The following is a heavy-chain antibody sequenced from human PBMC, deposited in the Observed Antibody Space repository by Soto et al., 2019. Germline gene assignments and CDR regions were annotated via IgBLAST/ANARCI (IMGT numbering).Heavy chain of an antibody. J-gene: IGHJ4*02. CDR2: ISAYNGNT. CDR1: GYTFTSYG. CDR3: ARDGGYDILTGYHIFDY. V-gene: IGHV1-18*01. Sequence: GASVKVSCKASGYTFTSYGISWVRQAPGQGLEWMGWISAYNGNTNYAQKLQGRVTMTTDTSTSTAYMELRSLRSDDTAVYYCARDGGYDILTGYHIFDYWGQGTLVTVSS. D-gene: IGHD3-9*01.